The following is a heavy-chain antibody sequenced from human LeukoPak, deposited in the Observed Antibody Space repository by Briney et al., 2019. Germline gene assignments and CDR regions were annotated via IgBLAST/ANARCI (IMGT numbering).Heavy chain of an antibody. CDR2: ISGSAHKI. CDR3: TKEASQSYGRT. J-gene: IGHJ4*02. Sequence: GGSLRLSCVAFGITFSNYAVSWVRQAPEKGLDWVSVISGSAHKIRYADSVKGRFTISRDNSENIVYLQMNNLRAEDTAVYYCTKEASQSYGRTWGQGTLVTVSS. CDR1: GITFSNYA. D-gene: IGHD4-23*01. V-gene: IGHV3-23*01.